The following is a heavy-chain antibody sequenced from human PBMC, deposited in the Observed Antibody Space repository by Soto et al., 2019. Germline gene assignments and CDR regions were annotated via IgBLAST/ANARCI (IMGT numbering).Heavy chain of an antibody. V-gene: IGHV1-46*03. Sequence: ASVKVSCKASGYTFTSYYMHWVRQAPGQGLEWMGIINPSGGSTSYAQKFQGRVTMTRDTSTSTVYMELSSLRSEDTAVYYCARDLYCSGGSCSRQAYYYFMDVWGQGTTVTVSS. CDR3: ARDLYCSGGSCSRQAYYYFMDV. D-gene: IGHD2-15*01. J-gene: IGHJ6*03. CDR2: INPSGGST. CDR1: GYTFTSYY.